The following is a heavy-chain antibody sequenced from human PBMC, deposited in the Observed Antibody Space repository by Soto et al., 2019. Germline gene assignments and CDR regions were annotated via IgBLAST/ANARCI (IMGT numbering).Heavy chain of an antibody. V-gene: IGHV3-30-3*01. CDR1: GFTFSSYA. CDR3: ARFKGCSGGSCYSYLDY. Sequence: QVQLVESGGGVVQPGRSLRLSCAASGFTFSSYAMHWVRQAPGKGLEWVAVISYDGSNKYYADSVKGRFTTSRDNSKNTLYLQMNSLRAEDTAVYYCARFKGCSGGSCYSYLDYWGQGTLVTVSS. CDR2: ISYDGSNK. J-gene: IGHJ4*02. D-gene: IGHD2-15*01.